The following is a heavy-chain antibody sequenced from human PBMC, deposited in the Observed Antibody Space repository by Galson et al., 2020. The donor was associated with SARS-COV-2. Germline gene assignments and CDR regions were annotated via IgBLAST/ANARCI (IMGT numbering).Heavy chain of an antibody. D-gene: IGHD3-16*01. J-gene: IGHJ4*02. CDR1: GFMFSDHY. CDR3: ARALSGGPLDY. CDR2: TRKKANSYTT. Sequence: GESLKISCAASGFMFSDHYMDWVRQAPGKGLEWVGRTRKKANSYTTEYAASVKGRFTISRDDSKNSLYLQMNSLKTEDTAVYYCARALSGGPLDYWGQGTLVTVSS. V-gene: IGHV3-72*01.